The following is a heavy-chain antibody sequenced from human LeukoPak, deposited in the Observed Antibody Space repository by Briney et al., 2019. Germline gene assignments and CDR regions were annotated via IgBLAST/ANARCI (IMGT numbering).Heavy chain of an antibody. CDR2: IKQDGSEI. V-gene: IGHV3-7*01. J-gene: IGHJ4*02. CDR3: ARDPFGDYVFDY. Sequence: PGGSLRLSCAASGFTFSGYWMSWVRQAPGKGLEWVANIKQDGSEIYYVDSVKGRFTISRDNAKNSLYLQMNSLRAEGTAVYYCARDPFGDYVFDYWGQGTLVTVSS. CDR1: GFTFSGYW. D-gene: IGHD4-17*01.